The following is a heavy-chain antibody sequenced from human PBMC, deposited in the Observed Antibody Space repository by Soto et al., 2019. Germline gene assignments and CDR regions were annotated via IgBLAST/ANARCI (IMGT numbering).Heavy chain of an antibody. D-gene: IGHD7-27*01. CDR1: GFTFSIFA. V-gene: IGHV3-23*01. J-gene: IGHJ4*02. CDR2: ISGSGGST. Sequence: GSLRLSCAASGFTFSIFAMSWVRQSPGKGLEWVSTISGSGGSTYYAGAVKGRFTISRDNSMDTLYLQMKGLRVEDTAIYYCAKEVSLGSTVDLGYWGQGTLVTVSS. CDR3: AKEVSLGSTVDLGY.